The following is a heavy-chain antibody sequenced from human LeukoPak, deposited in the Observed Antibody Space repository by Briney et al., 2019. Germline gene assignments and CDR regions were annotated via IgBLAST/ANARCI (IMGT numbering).Heavy chain of an antibody. J-gene: IGHJ4*02. D-gene: IGHD5-18*01. CDR3: ARSAPGYSYGYDSPAPFDY. V-gene: IGHV3-30-3*01. CDR1: GFTFSDYW. Sequence: GGSLRLSCAASGFTFSDYWMNWVRQAPGKGLEWVAVISYDGSNKYYADSVKGRFTISRDNSKNTLYLQMNSLRAEDTAVYYCARSAPGYSYGYDSPAPFDYWGQGTLVTVSS. CDR2: ISYDGSNK.